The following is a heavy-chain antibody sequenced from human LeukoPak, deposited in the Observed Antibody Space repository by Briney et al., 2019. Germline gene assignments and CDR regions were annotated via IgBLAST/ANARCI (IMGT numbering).Heavy chain of an antibody. CDR3: ASDDSSGFF. J-gene: IGHJ4*02. D-gene: IGHD3-22*01. Sequence: GGSLRLSCAASGFTFSSYAMSWVRQAPGKGLEWVSYISSSGSTIYYADSVKGRFTISRDNAKNSLYLQMNSLRAEDTAVYYCASDDSSGFFWGQGTLVTVSS. CDR1: GFTFSSYA. V-gene: IGHV3-48*03. CDR2: ISSSGSTI.